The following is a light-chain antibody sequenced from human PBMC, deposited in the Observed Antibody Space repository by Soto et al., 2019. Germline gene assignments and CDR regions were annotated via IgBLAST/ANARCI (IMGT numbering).Light chain of an antibody. CDR3: QVWDSSSDLYV. J-gene: IGLJ1*01. Sequence: SYELTQPPSVSVAPGKTASITCGGANIGSKLVHWYRQKPGQAPTLVIFYDSDRPSGIAERFSGSNSGNTATLTISRVEGGDEADYYCQVWDSSSDLYVFGTGTKLTVL. V-gene: IGLV3-21*04. CDR1: NIGSKL. CDR2: YDS.